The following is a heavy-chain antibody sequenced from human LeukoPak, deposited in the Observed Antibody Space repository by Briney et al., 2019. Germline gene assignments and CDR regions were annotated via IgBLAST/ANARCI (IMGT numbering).Heavy chain of an antibody. V-gene: IGHV4-34*01. Sequence: SETLSLTCAVYGGSFSGYYWSWIRQPPGKGLEWIGEINHSGSTNYNPSLESRVTVAADTSNNQFSLTLSSVTAADTAVYYCARASLSIGGYSSFDYWGRGILVTVSS. CDR2: INHSGST. CDR3: ARASLSIGGYSSFDY. D-gene: IGHD2-15*01. J-gene: IGHJ4*02. CDR1: GGSFSGYY.